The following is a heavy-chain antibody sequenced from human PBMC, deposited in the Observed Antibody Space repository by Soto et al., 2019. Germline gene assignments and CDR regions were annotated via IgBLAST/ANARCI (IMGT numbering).Heavy chain of an antibody. CDR3: ARDRGWYCSSTSCYPDGFDP. CDR1: GGSISSYY. D-gene: IGHD2-2*01. V-gene: IGHV4-59*01. J-gene: IGHJ5*02. CDR2: IYYSGST. Sequence: SETLSLTCTVSGGSISSYYWSWILQPPGKGLEWIGYIYYSGSTNYNPSLKSRVTISVDTSKNQFSLKLSSVTAADTVVYYCARDRGWYCSSTSCYPDGFDPWGQGPLITVSS.